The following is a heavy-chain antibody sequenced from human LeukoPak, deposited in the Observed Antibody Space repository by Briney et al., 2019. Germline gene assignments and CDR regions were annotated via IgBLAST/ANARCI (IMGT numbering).Heavy chain of an antibody. CDR3: ASSLVRGVIAFDY. CDR2: IFYSGST. D-gene: IGHD3-10*01. J-gene: IGHJ4*02. Sequence: SETLSLTCTVSGGSISTSSYYWGWVRQPPGKGLEWIGNIFYSGSTYYSPSLKSRVTISLDTSRNQFSLKLNSVTAADTAVYYCASSLVRGVIAFDYWGQGTLVTVSS. V-gene: IGHV4-39*07. CDR1: GGSISTSSYY.